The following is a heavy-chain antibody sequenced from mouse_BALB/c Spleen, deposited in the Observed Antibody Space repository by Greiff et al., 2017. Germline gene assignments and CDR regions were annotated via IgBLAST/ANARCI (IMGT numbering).Heavy chain of an antibody. CDR2: ISNGGGST. Sequence: DVMLVESGGGLVQPGGSLKLSCAASGFTFSSYTMSWVRQTPEKRLEWVAYISNGGGSTYYPDTVKGRFTISRDNAKNTLYLQMSSLKSEDTAMYYCARQGNYLWYFDVWGAGTTVTVSS. CDR3: ARQGNYLWYFDV. D-gene: IGHD2-1*01. V-gene: IGHV5-12-2*01. J-gene: IGHJ1*01. CDR1: GFTFSSYT.